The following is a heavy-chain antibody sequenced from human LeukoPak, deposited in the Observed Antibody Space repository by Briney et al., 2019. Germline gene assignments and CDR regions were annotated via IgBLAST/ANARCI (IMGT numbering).Heavy chain of an antibody. CDR1: GFTFSSYS. D-gene: IGHD3-22*01. V-gene: IGHV3-21*01. Sequence: GGSLRLSCAASGFTFSSYSMNWVRQAPGKGLEWVSSISSSSSYIYYADSVKGRFTISRDNAKNSLYLQMNSLRAEDTAVYYCAGAGGRYYYDSSGYPGNFDYWGQGTLVTVSS. CDR2: ISSSSSYI. CDR3: AGAGGRYYYDSSGYPGNFDY. J-gene: IGHJ4*02.